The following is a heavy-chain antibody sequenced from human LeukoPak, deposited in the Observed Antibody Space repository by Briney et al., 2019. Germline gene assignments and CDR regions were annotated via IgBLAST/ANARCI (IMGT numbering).Heavy chain of an antibody. CDR1: GFTFSSYA. CDR2: ISGSGGST. CDR3: AKASSGWGGAFDI. V-gene: IGHV3-23*01. Sequence: GRSLRLSCAASGFTFSSYAMSWVRQAPGKGLEWVSAISGSGGSTYYADSVKGRFTISRDNSKNTLYLQMNSLRAEDTAVYYCAKASSGWGGAFDIWGQGTMVTVSS. D-gene: IGHD6-19*01. J-gene: IGHJ3*02.